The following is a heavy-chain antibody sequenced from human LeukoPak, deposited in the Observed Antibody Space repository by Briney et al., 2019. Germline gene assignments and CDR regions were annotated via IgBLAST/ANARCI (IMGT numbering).Heavy chain of an antibody. CDR3: ARQTEWLRLLSFDY. D-gene: IGHD5-12*01. CDR1: GGSISSSSYY. V-gene: IGHV4-39*01. J-gene: IGHJ4*02. CDR2: IYYSGST. Sequence: SETLSLTCTVSGGSISSSSYYWGWIRQPPGKGREWIGSIYYSGSTYYNPSLKSRVTISVDTSKNQFSLKLSSVTAADTAVYYCARQTEWLRLLSFDYWGQGTLVTVSS.